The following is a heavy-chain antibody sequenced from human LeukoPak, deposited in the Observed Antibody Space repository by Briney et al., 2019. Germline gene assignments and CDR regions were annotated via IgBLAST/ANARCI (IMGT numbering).Heavy chain of an antibody. V-gene: IGHV3-7*01. CDR1: GFTFSSYW. CDR2: IKQDGSEK. Sequence: GGSLRLSCAASGFTFSSYWMSWVRQAPGKGLEWVANIKQDGSEKYYVDSVKGRFAIYRDNAKNSLYLQMNSLRAEDTAVYYCARWLLLYSQQVYFDYWGQGTLVTVSS. J-gene: IGHJ4*02. D-gene: IGHD3-22*01. CDR3: ARWLLLYSQQVYFDY.